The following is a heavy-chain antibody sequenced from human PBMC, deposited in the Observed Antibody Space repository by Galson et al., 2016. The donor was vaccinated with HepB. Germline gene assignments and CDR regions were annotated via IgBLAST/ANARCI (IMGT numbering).Heavy chain of an antibody. CDR2: IYPGDSDT. D-gene: IGHD6-13*01. Sequence: QSGAEVKKPGESLKISCKGSGYSFTTYWIAWVRQMPEKGLEWMGIIYPGDSDTRYSPSFQGQVTISADKSISTTYLQWSSLKASDTAMYYCARGLVYSSSKQGLGYWDQGTLVTVSS. V-gene: IGHV5-51*01. CDR1: GYSFTTYW. CDR3: ARGLVYSSSKQGLGY. J-gene: IGHJ4*02.